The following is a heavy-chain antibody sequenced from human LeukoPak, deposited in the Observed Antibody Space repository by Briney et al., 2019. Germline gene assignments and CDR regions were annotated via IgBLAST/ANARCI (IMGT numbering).Heavy chain of an antibody. V-gene: IGHV4-59*02. CDR2: VYASGHYNSGI. CDR3: ATGDQEFDY. Sequence: SETLCRACSVSGTSVYRDSGSWSRQSSGGGPGWGGYVYASGHYNSGINTYNPSLESRVTITVYTSKNQFALRLTSLTAADTAVYYCATGDQEFDYWGQGTRVTASS. J-gene: IGHJ4*02. CDR1: GTSVYRDS.